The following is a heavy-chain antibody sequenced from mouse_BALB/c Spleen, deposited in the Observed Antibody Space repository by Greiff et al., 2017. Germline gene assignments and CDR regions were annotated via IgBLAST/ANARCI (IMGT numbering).Heavy chain of an antibody. CDR3: ARLTTRGYYYAMDY. CDR1: GYSFTGYY. D-gene: IGHD2-13*01. V-gene: IGHV1S34*01. Sequence: LVKTGASVKISCKASGYSFTGYYMHWVKQSHGKSLEWIGYISCYNGATSYNQKFKGKATFTVDTSSSTAYMQFNSLTSEDSAVYYCARLTTRGYYYAMDYWGQGTSVTVSS. J-gene: IGHJ4*01. CDR2: ISCYNGAT.